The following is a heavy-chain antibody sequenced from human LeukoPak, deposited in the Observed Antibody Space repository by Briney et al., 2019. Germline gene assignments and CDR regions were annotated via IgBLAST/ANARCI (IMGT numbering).Heavy chain of an antibody. CDR2: IYSSGST. Sequence: PSETLSLTCTVSGGSISSSSYYWGWIRQPPGKGLEWIGCIYSSGSTYSNPSLMSRVTISVDTSKSQFSLKLSSVTAADTAEYYCARLGDSGDTFQIWGQGTMVTVSS. CDR3: ARLGDSGDTFQI. CDR1: GGSISSSSYY. J-gene: IGHJ3*02. V-gene: IGHV4-39*01. D-gene: IGHD4-17*01.